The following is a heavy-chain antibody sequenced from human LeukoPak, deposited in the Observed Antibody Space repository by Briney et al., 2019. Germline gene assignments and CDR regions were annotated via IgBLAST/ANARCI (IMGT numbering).Heavy chain of an antibody. CDR2: IRSKAYGGTT. Sequence: PGGSLRLSCTASGFTFGDYGMSWVRQAPGKGLEWVGFIRSKAYGGTTEYAASVKGRFTISRDDSKSIAYLQMNSLKTEDTAVYYCTRGDYYDTSGYYFLFDYWGQGTLDTVSS. J-gene: IGHJ4*02. CDR3: TRGDYYDTSGYYFLFDY. V-gene: IGHV3-49*04. D-gene: IGHD3-22*01. CDR1: GFTFGDYG.